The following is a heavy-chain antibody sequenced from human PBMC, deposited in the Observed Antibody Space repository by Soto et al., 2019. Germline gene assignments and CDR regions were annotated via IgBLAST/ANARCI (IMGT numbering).Heavy chain of an antibody. J-gene: IGHJ6*02. CDR2: ISGSGGST. Sequence: EVQLLESGGGLVQPGGSQRLSCAASGFTFSSYAMSWVRQAPGKGLEWVSAISGSGGSTYYADSVKGRFTISRDNSKNTLYLQMNSLRAEDTAVYYCAKGQAGSGFEYGMDVWGQGTTVTVSS. CDR1: GFTFSSYA. CDR3: AKGQAGSGFEYGMDV. V-gene: IGHV3-23*01. D-gene: IGHD3-10*01.